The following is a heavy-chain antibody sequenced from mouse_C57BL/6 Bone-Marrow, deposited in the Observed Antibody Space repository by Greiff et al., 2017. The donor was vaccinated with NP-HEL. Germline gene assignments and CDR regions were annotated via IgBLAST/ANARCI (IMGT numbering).Heavy chain of an antibody. D-gene: IGHD2-4*01. Sequence: EVNLVESGGDLVKPGGSLKLSCAASGFTFSSYGMSWVRQTPDKRLEWVATISSGGSYPYYPDSVKGRFTISRDNAKNTLYLQLSSLKSEDTAMYYCARQGGYDFAWFAYWGQGTLVTVSA. J-gene: IGHJ3*01. CDR3: ARQGGYDFAWFAY. V-gene: IGHV5-6*01. CDR2: ISSGGSYP. CDR1: GFTFSSYG.